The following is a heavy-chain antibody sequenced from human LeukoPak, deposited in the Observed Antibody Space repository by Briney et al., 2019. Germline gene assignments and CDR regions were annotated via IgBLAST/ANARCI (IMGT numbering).Heavy chain of an antibody. CDR2: IYHSGST. Sequence: PSETLSLTCAVSGGSISSGGYSWSWIRQPPGKGLEWIGYIYHSGSTYYNPSLKSRVTISVDRSKNQFSLKLSSVTAADTAVYYCARVTAMDYYFDYWGQGTLVTVSS. D-gene: IGHD5-18*01. V-gene: IGHV4-30-2*01. J-gene: IGHJ4*02. CDR3: ARVTAMDYYFDY. CDR1: GGSISSGGYS.